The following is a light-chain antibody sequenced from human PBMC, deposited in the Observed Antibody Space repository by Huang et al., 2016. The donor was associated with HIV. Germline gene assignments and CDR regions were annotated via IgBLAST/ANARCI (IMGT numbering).Light chain of an antibody. Sequence: DIQMTQSPSTLSASVGDRVTITCRATQSISTWLAWYQQKPGKAPNLLIYDASSLQSGVPSRFSCSGSGTEFTLTISSLQPDDFATYYCQQYKSFPWTFGQGTKVEI. CDR3: QQYKSFPWT. J-gene: IGKJ1*01. CDR1: QSISTW. V-gene: IGKV1-5*01. CDR2: DAS.